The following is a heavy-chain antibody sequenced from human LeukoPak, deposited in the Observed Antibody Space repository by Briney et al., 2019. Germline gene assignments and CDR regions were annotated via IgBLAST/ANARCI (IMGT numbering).Heavy chain of an antibody. J-gene: IGHJ5*02. CDR2: SYYSGST. Sequence: SETLSLTCAVYGGCLSGYYWSWIRRPPGKGLEWIGYSYYSGSTYYNPSLKSRVTISVDTSKNQFSLKLSSVTAADTAVYYCARDRRSTGLNWFDPWGQGTLVTVSS. D-gene: IGHD5-24*01. CDR3: ARDRRSTGLNWFDP. CDR1: GGCLSGYY. V-gene: IGHV4-34*09.